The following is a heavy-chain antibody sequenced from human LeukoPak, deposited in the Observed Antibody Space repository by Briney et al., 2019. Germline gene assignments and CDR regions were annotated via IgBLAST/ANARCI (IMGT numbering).Heavy chain of an antibody. V-gene: IGHV4-59*01. CDR3: AREGYGSGWYRALSY. D-gene: IGHD6-19*01. Sequence: SGTLSLTCTVSGGSISSYYWSWIRQPPGKGLEWIGYIYYSGSTNYNPSLKSRVTISVDTSKNQFSLKLSSVTAADTAVYYCAREGYGSGWYRALSYWGQGTLVTVSS. CDR2: IYYSGST. J-gene: IGHJ4*02. CDR1: GGSISSYY.